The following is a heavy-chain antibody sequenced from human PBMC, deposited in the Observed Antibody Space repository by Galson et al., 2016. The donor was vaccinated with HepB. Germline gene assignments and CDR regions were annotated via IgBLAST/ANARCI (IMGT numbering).Heavy chain of an antibody. CDR1: GYTFSSYG. CDR3: ARGEHSSLLDY. D-gene: IGHD6-6*01. J-gene: IGHJ4*02. CDR2: ISGYNGNT. V-gene: IGHV1-18*01. Sequence: SVKVSCKASGYTFSSYGISWVRQAPGQGLEWMGWISGYNGNTNYAQKLQGRATMTTDTSTSTAYMELRSLRADDTAVYYCARGEHSSLLDYWGQGTLVTVSS.